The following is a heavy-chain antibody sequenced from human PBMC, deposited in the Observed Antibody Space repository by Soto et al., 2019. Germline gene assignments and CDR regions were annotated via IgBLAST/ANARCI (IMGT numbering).Heavy chain of an antibody. D-gene: IGHD3-3*01. CDR3: ARAPRTIVRSGPYYFDY. V-gene: IGHV3-7*01. CDR1: GFTFSSYW. Sequence: GGSLRLSCAASGFTFSSYWMSWVRQAPGKGLEWVANIKQDGSEKDYVDSVKGRFTISRDNAKNSLYLQMNSLRAEDTAVYYCARAPRTIVRSGPYYFDYWGQGTLVTVSS. J-gene: IGHJ4*02. CDR2: IKQDGSEK.